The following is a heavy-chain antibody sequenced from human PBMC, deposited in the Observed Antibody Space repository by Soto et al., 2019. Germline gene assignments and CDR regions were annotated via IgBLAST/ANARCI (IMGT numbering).Heavy chain of an antibody. V-gene: IGHV3-74*01. Sequence: GGSLRLSCAASGFTFSSYWMDWVRQAPGKGLVWVSRINSDGSSTSYADSVKGRFTISRDNAKNTLYLQMNSLRAEDTAVYYCAIVNSGYDYHAEYYYYYMDVWGKGTTVTVSS. CDR2: INSDGSST. CDR1: GFTFSSYW. J-gene: IGHJ6*03. CDR3: AIVNSGYDYHAEYYYYYMDV. D-gene: IGHD5-12*01.